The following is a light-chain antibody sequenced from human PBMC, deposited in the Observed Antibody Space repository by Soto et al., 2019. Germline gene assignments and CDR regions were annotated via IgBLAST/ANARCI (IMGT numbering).Light chain of an antibody. CDR2: AAS. CDR1: QGIRSG. Sequence: DIQMTQSPSTLSGSVGDRVTITCRASQGIRSGLAWYQQKPGKAPLRLIYAASSLQSGVPSRSRGTGSGTEYTFTISSVQPEDFSTYYCLQHNSYPRTFGQGTKVDIK. CDR3: LQHNSYPRT. J-gene: IGKJ1*01. V-gene: IGKV1-17*01.